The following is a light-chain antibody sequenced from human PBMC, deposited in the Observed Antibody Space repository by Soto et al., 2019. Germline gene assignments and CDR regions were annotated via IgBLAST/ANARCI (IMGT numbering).Light chain of an antibody. CDR3: RQYGSSLIT. J-gene: IGKJ5*01. V-gene: IGKV3-20*01. CDR2: GAA. Sequence: ESVLTQSPGTLALSPGERATLSCRASQRVSRSYLAWYHQKPGQAPRLRIYGAAIRATGIPARFSGSGSGTVFTLTISLLEPEDFAVYYCRQYGSSLITVGRGPRLEI. CDR1: QRVSRSY.